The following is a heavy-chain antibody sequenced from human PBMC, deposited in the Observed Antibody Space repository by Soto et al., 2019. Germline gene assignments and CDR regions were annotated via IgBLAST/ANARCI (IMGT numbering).Heavy chain of an antibody. CDR1: GYTFTSSW. CDR3: ARHSYCGGDCYYIDY. V-gene: IGHV5-51*01. CDR2: IYPGDSDT. D-gene: IGHD2-21*01. Sequence: RGESLKISCKGSGYTFTSSWIGWVRQMPGKGLEWMGIIYPGDSDTRYSPSFQDQVTISADKSINTAYLQWSSLEASDTAMYYCARHSYCGGDCYYIDYWGQGTLVTVSS. J-gene: IGHJ4*02.